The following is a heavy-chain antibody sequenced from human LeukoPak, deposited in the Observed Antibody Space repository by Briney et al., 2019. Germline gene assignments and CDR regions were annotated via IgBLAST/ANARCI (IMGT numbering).Heavy chain of an antibody. D-gene: IGHD2/OR15-2a*01. CDR2: IYTSGST. CDR1: GGSIGSGSYY. J-gene: IGHJ4*02. V-gene: IGHV4-61*02. CDR3: AREHPNIPFDY. Sequence: PSQTLSLTCTVSGGSIGSGSYYWRWIRQPAGKGLEWIGRIYTSGSTNYNPSLKSRVTISVDTSKNQFSLKLSSVTAADTAVYYCAREHPNIPFDYWGQGTLVTVSS.